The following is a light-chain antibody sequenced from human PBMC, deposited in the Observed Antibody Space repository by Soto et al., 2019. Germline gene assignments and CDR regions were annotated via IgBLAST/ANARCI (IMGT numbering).Light chain of an antibody. CDR2: RSS. CDR1: QVIGSS. CDR3: QQFNSYPLT. Sequence: AVQLTQSPSSLSASVGDRVSITCRASQVIGSSLAWYQQKPGKPPKVLIYRSSSLESGVPSRFSGSGVGTDFTLTITRLQPEDFANYYCQQFNSYPLTFGGGTKVEIK. V-gene: IGKV1-13*02. J-gene: IGKJ4*01.